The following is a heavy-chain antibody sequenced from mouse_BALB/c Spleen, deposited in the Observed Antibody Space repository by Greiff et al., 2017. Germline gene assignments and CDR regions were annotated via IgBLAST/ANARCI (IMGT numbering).Heavy chain of an antibody. D-gene: IGHD2-1*01. CDR2: IYPGSGNT. J-gene: IGHJ2*01. CDR1: GYTFTDYY. CDR3: ARGNGNYGLDY. V-gene: IGHV1-77*01. Sequence: VQLQQSGAELARPGASVKLSCKASGYTFTDYYINWVKQRTGQGLEWIGEIYPGSGNTYYNEKFKGKATLTADKSSSTAYMQLSSLTSEDSAVYFCARGNGNYGLDYWGQGTTLTVSS.